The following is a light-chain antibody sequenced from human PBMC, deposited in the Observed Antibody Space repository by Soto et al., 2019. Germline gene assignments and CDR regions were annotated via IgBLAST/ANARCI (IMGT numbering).Light chain of an antibody. J-gene: IGLJ1*01. Sequence: QSALTQPASVSGSPGQSITISCTGTSRDVGAYDYVSWYLQYPDKAPQLLIYDVDHRPSGVSSRFSGSKSGNTASLTISGLQAEDEGDYYCCSYADGSISFFGTGTKLTVL. CDR2: DVD. CDR3: CSYADGSISF. CDR1: SRDVGAYDY. V-gene: IGLV2-14*03.